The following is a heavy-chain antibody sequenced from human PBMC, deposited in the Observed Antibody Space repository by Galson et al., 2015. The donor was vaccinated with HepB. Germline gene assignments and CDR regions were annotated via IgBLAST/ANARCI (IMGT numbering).Heavy chain of an antibody. V-gene: IGHV3-66*01. D-gene: IGHD6-13*01. CDR1: GFTVSSNY. CDR2: IYSGGST. CDR3: ARGSSSWNDAFDI. Sequence: SLRLSCAASGFTVSSNYMSWVRQAPGKGLEWVSVIYSGGSTYYADSVKGRFTISRDNSKNTLYLQMNSLRAEDTAVYYCARGSSSWNDAFDIWGQGTMVTVSS. J-gene: IGHJ3*02.